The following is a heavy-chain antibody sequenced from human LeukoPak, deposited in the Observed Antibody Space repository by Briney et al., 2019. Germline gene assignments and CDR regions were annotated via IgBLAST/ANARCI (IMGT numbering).Heavy chain of an antibody. V-gene: IGHV4-30-4*01. D-gene: IGHD5-18*01. CDR1: GDSISSGVYY. J-gene: IGHJ4*02. CDR3: ARSSAYSYGPLNY. CDR2: IYSSGST. Sequence: SETPSLTCTVSGDSISSGVYYWSWIRQPPGRGLEWIGYIYSSGSTYYNPSLKSRVTISVDTSKNQFSLKLSSVTAADTAVYYCARSSAYSYGPLNYWGQGTLVTVSS.